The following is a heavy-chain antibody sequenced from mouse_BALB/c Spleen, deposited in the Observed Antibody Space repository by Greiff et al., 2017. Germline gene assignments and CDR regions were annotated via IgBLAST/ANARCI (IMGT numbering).Heavy chain of an antibody. Sequence: EVKLVESGPSLVKPSQTLSLTCSVTGDSITSGYWNWVRKCPGNKLEYMGYISYSGSTYYNPSLKSRISITRDTSKYQYYLQLNSVTTADTATYYCARYDGHGGFAYWGQGTLVTVSA. CDR1: GDSITSGY. V-gene: IGHV3-8*02. CDR2: ISYSGST. CDR3: ARYDGHGGFAY. D-gene: IGHD2-3*01. J-gene: IGHJ3*01.